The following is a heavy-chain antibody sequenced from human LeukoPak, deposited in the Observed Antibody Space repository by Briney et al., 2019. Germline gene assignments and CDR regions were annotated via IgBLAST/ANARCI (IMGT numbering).Heavy chain of an antibody. CDR1: GFTFSSYW. V-gene: IGHV3-7*01. Sequence: GGSLRLSCAASGFTFSSYWMSWVRQAPGKGLEWVANIKQDGSEKYYVDSVKGRFTISRDNAKNSLHLQMNSLRAEDTAVYYCARDGSSWTFDYWGQGTLVTVSS. CDR2: IKQDGSEK. D-gene: IGHD6-13*01. J-gene: IGHJ4*02. CDR3: ARDGSSWTFDY.